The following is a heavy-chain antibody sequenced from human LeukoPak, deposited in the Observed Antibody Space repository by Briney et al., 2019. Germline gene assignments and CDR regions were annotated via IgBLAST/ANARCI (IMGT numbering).Heavy chain of an antibody. J-gene: IGHJ4*02. CDR1: GFTFSSYT. Sequence: GGSLRLSCAASGFTFSSYTMNWVRQAPGKGLEWVSYISSSGSTIYYADSVKGRFTISRDNSKNTLHLQMNSLRAEDTAVYYCAKPIGYCSGGSCYSFDYWGQGTLVTVSS. D-gene: IGHD2-15*01. CDR2: ISSSGSTI. V-gene: IGHV3-48*01. CDR3: AKPIGYCSGGSCYSFDY.